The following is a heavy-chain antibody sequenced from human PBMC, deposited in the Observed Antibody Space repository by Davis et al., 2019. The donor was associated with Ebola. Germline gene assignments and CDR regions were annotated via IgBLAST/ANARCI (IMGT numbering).Heavy chain of an antibody. Sequence: MPSETLSLTCTVSGGSISSYYWSWIRQPPGKGLEWIGEINHSGSTNYNPSLKSRVTISVDTSKNQFSLQLSSVTPEDTAVYYCARMVGVRFIDYWGQGTLVTVSS. J-gene: IGHJ4*02. V-gene: IGHV4-34*01. CDR2: INHSGST. CDR3: ARMVGVRFIDY. D-gene: IGHD2-15*01. CDR1: GGSISSYY.